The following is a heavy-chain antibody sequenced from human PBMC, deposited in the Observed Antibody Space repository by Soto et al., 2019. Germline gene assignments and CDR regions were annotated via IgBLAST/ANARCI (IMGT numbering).Heavy chain of an antibody. CDR2: INPNSGGT. Sequence: QVQLVQSGAEVKKPGASVKVSCKASGYTFTGYYMHWVRQAPGQGLEWMGWINPNSGGTNYAQKFQGWVTMTRDTSISTAYMELSRLRSDDTAVYYCATATFIARRIAAAFRQKPDADYYYYGMDVWGQGTTVTVSS. CDR1: GYTFTGYY. CDR3: ATATFIARRIAAAFRQKPDADYYYYGMDV. V-gene: IGHV1-2*04. D-gene: IGHD6-13*01. J-gene: IGHJ6*02.